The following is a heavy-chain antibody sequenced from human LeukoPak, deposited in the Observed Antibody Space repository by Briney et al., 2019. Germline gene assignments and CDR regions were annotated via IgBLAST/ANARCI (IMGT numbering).Heavy chain of an antibody. D-gene: IGHD2-15*01. J-gene: IGHJ4*02. V-gene: IGHV4-39*01. Sequence: SETLSLTRTVSGGSISSSSYYWGWIRKPPGKGLEWIGSIHYSGSTYYNPSLKSRVTISVDTSRNQFSLKLSSVTAADTAVYYCARHSLPARKDIVVVVAAEVWGQGTLVTVSS. CDR1: GGSISSSSYY. CDR3: ARHSLPARKDIVVVVAAEV. CDR2: IHYSGST.